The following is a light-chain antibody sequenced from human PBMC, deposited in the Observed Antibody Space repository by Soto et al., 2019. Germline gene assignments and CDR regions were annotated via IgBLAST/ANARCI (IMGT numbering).Light chain of an antibody. J-gene: IGKJ5*01. CDR1: QSVSGN. Sequence: EIVMTQSPATLSVSPGERATLSCRASQSVSGNLAWYPQKPGQAPRLLIYGASTRATGIPARFSGSGSGAEYTLTISSLQSEDFAVYDCQQYNNWAPITFGQGTRLEI. CDR2: GAS. V-gene: IGKV3-15*01. CDR3: QQYNNWAPIT.